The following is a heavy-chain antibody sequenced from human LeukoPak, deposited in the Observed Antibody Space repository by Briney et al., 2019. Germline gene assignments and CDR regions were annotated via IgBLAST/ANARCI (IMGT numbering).Heavy chain of an antibody. J-gene: IGHJ6*02. V-gene: IGHV1-3*01. CDR2: INAGNGNT. Sequence: SVKVSCKASGYTFSSYGISWVRQAPGQRLEWMGWINAGNGNTKYSQKFQGRATMTRDTSASTAHMELSSLRSEDTAVYYCGRVSWSPSYYGSGSDYYGMDVWGQGTTVTVSS. CDR1: GYTFSSYG. CDR3: GRVSWSPSYYGSGSDYYGMDV. D-gene: IGHD3-10*01.